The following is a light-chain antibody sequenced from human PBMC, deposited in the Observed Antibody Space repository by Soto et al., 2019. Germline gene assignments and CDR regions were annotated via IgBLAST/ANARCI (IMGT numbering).Light chain of an antibody. V-gene: IGKV1-5*03. J-gene: IGKJ1*01. Sequence: DIQMTQSPSTLPASIGDRVTITCRASQSISNWLAWYQQKPGKAPKLLIYKASTLESGVPSRFSGSGSGTEFTLTISSLQPDDFATYYSHHYNSYFRTFGQGTKVEIK. CDR1: QSISNW. CDR3: HHYNSYFRT. CDR2: KAS.